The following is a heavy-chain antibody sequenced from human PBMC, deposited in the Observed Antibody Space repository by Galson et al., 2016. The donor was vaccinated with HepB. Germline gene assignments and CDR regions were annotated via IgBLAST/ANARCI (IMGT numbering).Heavy chain of an antibody. J-gene: IGHJ4*02. CDR1: GFTFNSYS. CDR3: ARETTIFGVRGATGAFDY. Sequence: SLRLSCAASGFTFNSYSFHWVRQAPGKGLEWVSLIYSGGSTYYADSVKGRFTISRDNSKNTLYLQMNSLRLEDTAVYYCARETTIFGVRGATGAFDYWGQGTLVTVSS. CDR2: IYSGGST. D-gene: IGHD3-3*01. V-gene: IGHV3-66*02.